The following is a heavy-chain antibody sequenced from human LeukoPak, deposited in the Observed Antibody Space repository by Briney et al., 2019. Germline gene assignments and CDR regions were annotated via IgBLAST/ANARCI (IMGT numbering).Heavy chain of an antibody. D-gene: IGHD4-23*01. CDR2: ISSSGSTI. Sequence: GGSLRLSCAASEFTFSSYEMNWVRQAPGKGLEWVSYISSSGSTIYYADSVKGRFTISRDNAKNSLYLQMNSLRAEDTAVYYCASSLRWLTLDYWGQGTLVTVSS. CDR3: ASSLRWLTLDY. CDR1: EFTFSSYE. V-gene: IGHV3-48*03. J-gene: IGHJ4*02.